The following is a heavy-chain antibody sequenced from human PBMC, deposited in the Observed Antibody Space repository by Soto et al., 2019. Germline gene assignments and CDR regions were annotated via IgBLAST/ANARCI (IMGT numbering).Heavy chain of an antibody. V-gene: IGHV3-23*01. CDR3: AKGYPYQQLVHPY. D-gene: IGHD6-13*01. Sequence: PGGSLRLSCAASGFTFSSYAMSWVRQAPGKGLEWVSAISGSGGSTYYADSVKGRFTISRDNSKNTLYLLMNSLRAVDMAVYYCAKGYPYQQLVHPYWGQGTLVTVSS. CDR1: GFTFSSYA. CDR2: ISGSGGST. J-gene: IGHJ4*02.